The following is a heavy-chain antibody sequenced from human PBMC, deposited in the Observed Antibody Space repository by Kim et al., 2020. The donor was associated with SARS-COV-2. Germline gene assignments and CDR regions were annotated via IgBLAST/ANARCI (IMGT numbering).Heavy chain of an antibody. CDR1: GGTFSSYA. V-gene: IGHV1-69*13. CDR3: ARNQDGRDGYNNYFDY. J-gene: IGHJ4*02. Sequence: SVKVSCKASGGTFSSYAISWVRQAPGQGLEWMGGIIPIFGTANYAQKFQGRVTITADESTSTAYMELSSLRSEDTAVYYCARNQDGRDGYNNYFDYWGQGTLVTVSS. D-gene: IGHD5-12*01. CDR2: IIPIFGTA.